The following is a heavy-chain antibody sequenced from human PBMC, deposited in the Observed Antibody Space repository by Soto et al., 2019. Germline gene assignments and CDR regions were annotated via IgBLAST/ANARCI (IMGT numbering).Heavy chain of an antibody. V-gene: IGHV4-30-2*01. CDR1: GGSISSGGYS. D-gene: IGHD3-10*01. Sequence: QLQLQESGSGLVKPSQTLSLTCAVSGGSISSGGYSWSWIRQPPGKGLEWIGYISHSGSTYYNPSLKSRVTISVDRSKNQFSPKLSSVTDADTAVYYCARRHYLYWYFDLWGRGTLVTVSS. CDR3: ARRHYLYWYFDL. CDR2: ISHSGST. J-gene: IGHJ2*01.